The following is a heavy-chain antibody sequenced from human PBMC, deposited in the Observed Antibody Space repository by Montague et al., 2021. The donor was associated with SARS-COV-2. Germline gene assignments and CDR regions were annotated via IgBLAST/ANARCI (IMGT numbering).Heavy chain of an antibody. CDR3: ARDLGDY. CDR2: IYYSGST. Sequence: ETLSLTCTVSGGSISSYYWGWIRQPPGTGLEWIGYIYYSGSTNYNPSLKSRVTISVDTSKNQFYLKLNSVTAADTAVYFCARDLGDYWGQGTLVTVSS. CDR1: GGSISSYY. V-gene: IGHV4-59*13. J-gene: IGHJ4*02.